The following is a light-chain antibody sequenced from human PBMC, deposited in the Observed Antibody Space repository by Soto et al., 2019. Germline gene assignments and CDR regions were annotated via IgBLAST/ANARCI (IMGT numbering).Light chain of an antibody. Sequence: EIVLTQSPATLSLSPGERATLSCWASQTVDNYLAWYQQKPGQTPRHLIYNASNRATGIPARFSGSGSETVFTLTISSLEPEDFAVYYGQQGRSCPITFGQGTRLEIK. CDR3: QQGRSCPIT. J-gene: IGKJ5*01. CDR2: NAS. V-gene: IGKV3-11*01. CDR1: QTVDNY.